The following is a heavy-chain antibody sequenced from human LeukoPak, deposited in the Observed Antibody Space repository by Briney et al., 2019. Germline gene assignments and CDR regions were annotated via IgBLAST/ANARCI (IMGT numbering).Heavy chain of an antibody. Sequence: SQTLSLTCAISGDIVSSNSVTWNWIRQSPSRGLECLGRTHYRSTWYNDYAVSVRGRITVNPDTSKNQFSLHLNSVTPEDTAVYYCARRLTQYDCFDPWGQGILVTVSS. D-gene: IGHD2-2*01. CDR2: THYRSTWYN. CDR1: GDIVSSNSVT. V-gene: IGHV6-1*01. CDR3: ARRLTQYDCFDP. J-gene: IGHJ5*02.